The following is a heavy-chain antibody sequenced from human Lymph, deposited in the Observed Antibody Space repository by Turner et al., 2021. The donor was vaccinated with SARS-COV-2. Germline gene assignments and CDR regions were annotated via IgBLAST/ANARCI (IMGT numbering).Heavy chain of an antibody. V-gene: IGHV1-24*01. CDR3: ATLKSNWKILTGRYYFDF. D-gene: IGHD1-1*01. Sequence: QVQLVQSGAEVNKPGASVKVPWKVSGYTLNELSIHWVRQAPGKGLEWMGGVDPEDGETIYEQKFQGRVTMTEDTSTDTAYMELSSLRSEDTAVYYCATLKSNWKILTGRYYFDFWGQGTLVTVSS. CDR1: GYTLNELS. J-gene: IGHJ4*02. CDR2: VDPEDGET.